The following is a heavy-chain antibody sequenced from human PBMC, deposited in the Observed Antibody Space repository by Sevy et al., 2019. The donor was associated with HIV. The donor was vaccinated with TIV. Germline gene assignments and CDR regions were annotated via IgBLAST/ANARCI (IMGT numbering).Heavy chain of an antibody. V-gene: IGHV1-69*13. J-gene: IGHJ3*02. Sequence: ASVKVSCKASGGTFSSYAISWVRQAPGQGLEWMGGIIPIFGTANYAQKFQGRVTITADESTSTAYMELSSLRSEDTAVYYCARADIVVVPAADPGGGGESNAFDIWGQGTMVTVSS. CDR1: GGTFSSYA. CDR3: ARADIVVVPAADPGGGGESNAFDI. CDR2: IIPIFGTA. D-gene: IGHD2-2*01.